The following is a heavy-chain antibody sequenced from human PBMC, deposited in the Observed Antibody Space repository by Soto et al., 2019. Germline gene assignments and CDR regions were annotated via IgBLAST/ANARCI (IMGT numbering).Heavy chain of an antibody. CDR1: GYTFTGYY. V-gene: IGHV1-3*01. D-gene: IGHD3-3*01. CDR3: ARGLIWSGYYGYYYGLDV. Sequence: ASVKVSCKASGYTFTGYYMHWVRQAHGQRLEWMGWSNAGNGNTKYSQKFQGRVPITRDTSASTAYMELSSLRSEDTAVYYCARGLIWSGYYGYYYGLDVWGQGTTVTVSS. CDR2: SNAGNGNT. J-gene: IGHJ6*02.